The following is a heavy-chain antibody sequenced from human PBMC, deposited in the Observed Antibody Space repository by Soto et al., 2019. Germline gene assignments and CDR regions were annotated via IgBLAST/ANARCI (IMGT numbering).Heavy chain of an antibody. CDR2: MSPGGNSQ. J-gene: IGHJ6*02. CDR1: GFNFNIHA. CDR3: ARDLGSSWNYYYYGMDV. D-gene: IGHD6-13*01. V-gene: IGHV3-30-3*01. Sequence: GGSLRLSCAAPGFNFNIHALHWIRQAPGEGLEWVAVMSPGGNSQYYADSVKGRFTISRDTSRSTLYLQMTSLRPEDTAVYYCARDLGSSWNYYYYGMDVWGQGTTVTVSS.